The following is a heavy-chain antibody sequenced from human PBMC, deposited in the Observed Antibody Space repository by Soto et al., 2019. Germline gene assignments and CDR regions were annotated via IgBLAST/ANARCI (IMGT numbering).Heavy chain of an antibody. V-gene: IGHV1-2*04. D-gene: IGHD3-10*01. CDR1: GYTFTNYY. CDR3: ARDLTGFRDYYYYAMDV. CDR2: IHPNSGVT. J-gene: IGHJ6*02. Sequence: ASVKVSCKASGYTFTNYYIHWVRQAPGQGLEWMGWIHPNSGVTNYAQKFQGWVTMTRDTSVSTAYMELSRLKSDDTAVYYCARDLTGFRDYYYYAMDVWGQ.